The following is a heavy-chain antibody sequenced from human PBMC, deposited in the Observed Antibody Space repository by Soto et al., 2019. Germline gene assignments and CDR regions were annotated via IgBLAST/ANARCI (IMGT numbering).Heavy chain of an antibody. J-gene: IGHJ6*02. D-gene: IGHD6-13*01. Sequence: PGESLKISCKGSGYSFTSYWIGWVRQMPGKGLEWMGIIYPGDSGTRYSPSFQGQVTISADKSISTAYLQWSSLKASDTAMYYCARTSAAGKYYYGMDVWGRGTTVTVSS. CDR1: GYSFTSYW. CDR3: ARTSAAGKYYYGMDV. CDR2: IYPGDSGT. V-gene: IGHV5-51*01.